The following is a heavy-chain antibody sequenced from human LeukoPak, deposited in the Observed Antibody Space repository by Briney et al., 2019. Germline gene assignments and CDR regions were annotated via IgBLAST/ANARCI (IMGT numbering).Heavy chain of an antibody. CDR1: GYTFSDYY. D-gene: IGHD5-24*01. CDR2: TKASSGGS. V-gene: IGHV1-2*02. Sequence: ASVKVSCKASGYTFSDYYIHWVRQAPGQGLEWMGWTKASSGGSHFTQKFQGSVTMTRDTSISTAYLELTGLKSDDTAVYYCARANSDGYTTYFDSWGQGTLVTVSS. CDR3: ARANSDGYTTYFDS. J-gene: IGHJ4*02.